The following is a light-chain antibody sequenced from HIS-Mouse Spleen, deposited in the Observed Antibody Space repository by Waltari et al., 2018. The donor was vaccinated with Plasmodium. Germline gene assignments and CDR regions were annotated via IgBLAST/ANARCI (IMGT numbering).Light chain of an antibody. V-gene: IGKV3-11*01. J-gene: IGKJ5*01. Sequence: EIVLTQSPATLSLSPGERATLSCRASQSVSSYLAWYQQKPGQAPRLLIYDASNRATGIPARFSGSGVGTDFTLTISSLEPEDFALYYCQQRSNWPPTFGQGTRLEIK. CDR1: QSVSSY. CDR3: QQRSNWPPT. CDR2: DAS.